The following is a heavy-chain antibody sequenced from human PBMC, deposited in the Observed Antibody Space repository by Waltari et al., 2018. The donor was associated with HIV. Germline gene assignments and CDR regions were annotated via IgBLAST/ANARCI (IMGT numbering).Heavy chain of an antibody. CDR3: ARAVVGGYDLGNNWFDP. Sequence: QVQLQESGPGLVKPSQTLSLTCTVSGGSISSGSYHWSWIRQPAGKGLAWIGRLDTSGSTDYNPSLKSRATISGDTSKNQFSLKLSSVTAADTAVYYCARAVVGGYDLGNNWFDPWGQGTLVTVSS. CDR1: GGSISSGSYH. CDR2: LDTSGST. V-gene: IGHV4-61*02. D-gene: IGHD5-12*01. J-gene: IGHJ5*02.